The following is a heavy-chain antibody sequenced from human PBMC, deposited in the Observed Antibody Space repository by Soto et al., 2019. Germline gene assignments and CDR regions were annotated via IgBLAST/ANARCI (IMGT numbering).Heavy chain of an antibody. D-gene: IGHD6-19*01. CDR1: GFTFSSYA. V-gene: IGHV3-23*01. Sequence: EVQLLESGGGLVQPGGSLRLSCAASGFTFSSYAMSWVRQAPGKGLEWVSAISGSGGSTYYADSVKGRFTISRDNSKNTLYLQMNSLRAEDTAVYYCAALIAVAVNAADYWGQGTLVTVSS. CDR3: AALIAVAVNAADY. J-gene: IGHJ4*02. CDR2: ISGSGGST.